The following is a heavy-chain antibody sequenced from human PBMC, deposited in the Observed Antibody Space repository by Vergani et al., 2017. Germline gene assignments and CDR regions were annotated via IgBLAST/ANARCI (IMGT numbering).Heavy chain of an antibody. D-gene: IGHD3-16*01. CDR3: AKHFRGWGIDY. V-gene: IGHV3-30*02. Sequence: VQLVESGGGLVQPGGSLRLSCATSGFTLSNYDMQWIRQGPGKGLEFVAFIQFDGSNQYYADSVKGRFTLFRDFSKNTLYLQMNSLRTDDTATYYCAKHFRGWGIDYWGQGTQVIVSS. J-gene: IGHJ4*02. CDR1: GFTLSNYD. CDR2: IQFDGSNQ.